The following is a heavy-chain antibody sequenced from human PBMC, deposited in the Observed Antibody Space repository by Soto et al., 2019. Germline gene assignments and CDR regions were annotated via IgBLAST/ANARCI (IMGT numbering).Heavy chain of an antibody. CDR1: GFTFSSYE. V-gene: IGHV3-48*03. CDR2: ISSSGSTI. D-gene: IGHD3-10*01. Sequence: PGGSLRLSCAASGFTFSSYEMNWVRQAPGKGLEWVSYISSSGSTIYYADSVKGRFTISRDNAKNSLYLQMNSLRAEDTAVYYCARDVRGSGSYKMLFDYWGQGTLVTVSS. J-gene: IGHJ4*02. CDR3: ARDVRGSGSYKMLFDY.